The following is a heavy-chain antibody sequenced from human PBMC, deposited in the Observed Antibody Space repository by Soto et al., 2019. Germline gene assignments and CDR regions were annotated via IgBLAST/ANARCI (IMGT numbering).Heavy chain of an antibody. D-gene: IGHD5-12*01. Sequence: ASVKVSCKASGYTFTGYYMHWVRQAPGQGLEWMGWINPHSDDTDYAQKFQGRVTMTRDTSISTAYMELSRLRSDDTAVYCCARGDIVATMDYYYYGMDVWGQGTTVTVSS. J-gene: IGHJ6*02. CDR1: GYTFTGYY. CDR2: INPHSDDT. V-gene: IGHV1-2*02. CDR3: ARGDIVATMDYYYYGMDV.